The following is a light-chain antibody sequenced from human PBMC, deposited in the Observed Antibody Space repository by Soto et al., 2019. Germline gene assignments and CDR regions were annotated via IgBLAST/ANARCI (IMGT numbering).Light chain of an antibody. J-gene: IGKJ2*01. CDR2: GAS. CDR3: QQYNNWPQYT. V-gene: IGKV3-15*01. Sequence: IVMTQSPATLSVSPGERATLSCRASQTVSSDLAWYQQKPGQAPRLLMYGASTRAAGVPARFSGSGSGTEFTLTISRLESEHFGVDFCQQYNNWPQYTFGQGTKVDIK. CDR1: QTVSSD.